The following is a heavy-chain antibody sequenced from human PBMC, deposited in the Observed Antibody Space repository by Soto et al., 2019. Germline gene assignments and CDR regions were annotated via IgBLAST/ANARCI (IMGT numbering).Heavy chain of an antibody. CDR2: ISAYNGNT. V-gene: IGHV1-18*01. Sequence: ASVKVSCKASGYTFTSYGISWVRQAPGQGLEWMGWISAYNGNTNYAQKLQGRVTMTTETSTSTAYMELRSLRSDDTAVYYCARVRDPDCSSTSCYYYYGMDVWGQGTTVTVSS. D-gene: IGHD2-2*01. CDR1: GYTFTSYG. CDR3: ARVRDPDCSSTSCYYYYGMDV. J-gene: IGHJ6*02.